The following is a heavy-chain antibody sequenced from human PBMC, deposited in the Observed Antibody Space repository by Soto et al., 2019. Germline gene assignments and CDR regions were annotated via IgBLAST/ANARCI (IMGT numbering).Heavy chain of an antibody. V-gene: IGHV4-59*01. Sequence: SETLSLTCTVSGGSISSYYWSWIRQPPGKGLEWIGYIYYSGSTNYNPSLKSRVTISVDTSKNQFSLKLSSVTAADTAVYYCARVYCYCTNGVCSTNWFDPWGQGTLDTVSS. J-gene: IGHJ5*02. D-gene: IGHD2-8*01. CDR2: IYYSGST. CDR3: ARVYCYCTNGVCSTNWFDP. CDR1: GGSISSYY.